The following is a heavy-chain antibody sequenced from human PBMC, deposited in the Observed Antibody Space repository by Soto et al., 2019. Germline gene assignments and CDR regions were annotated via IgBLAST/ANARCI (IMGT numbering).Heavy chain of an antibody. CDR1: NGSISSTTYF. Sequence: SETLSLTCTVSNGSISSTTYFWGWIRQPPGKGLEWIGSISYSGSTFHNPSLKSRVTISVETSKNQFSLKLSSMTAADTAVYYCARHYYGSGSYLPTFDYWGQGTLVTVSS. J-gene: IGHJ4*02. CDR2: ISYSGST. D-gene: IGHD3-10*01. CDR3: ARHYYGSGSYLPTFDY. V-gene: IGHV4-39*01.